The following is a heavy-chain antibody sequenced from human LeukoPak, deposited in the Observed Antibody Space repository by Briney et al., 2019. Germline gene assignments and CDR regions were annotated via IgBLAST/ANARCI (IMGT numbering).Heavy chain of an antibody. Sequence: SETLSLTCTASGGSISSSSYYWGWIRQPPGKGLEWIWSMSLKSRVTISVNTSKNQFSLKLSSVTAADTAVYYCASGYSYGYDYWGQGTLVTVSS. CDR3: ASGYSYGYDY. D-gene: IGHD5-18*01. CDR2: M. CDR1: GGSISSSSYY. J-gene: IGHJ4*02. V-gene: IGHV4-39*01.